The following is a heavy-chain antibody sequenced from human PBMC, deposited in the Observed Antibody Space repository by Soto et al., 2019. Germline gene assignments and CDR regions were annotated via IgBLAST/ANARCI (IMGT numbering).Heavy chain of an antibody. Sequence: QVQLVESGGGVVQPGRSLRLSCAASGFTFSSYAMHWVRQAPGKGLEWVAVISYDGSNKYYADSVKGRFTISRDNSKNTLYRQMNSLRAEDTAVYYCAREGQYYYGPAGHFDYWGQGTLVTVSS. CDR2: ISYDGSNK. V-gene: IGHV3-30-3*01. CDR3: AREGQYYYGPAGHFDY. D-gene: IGHD3-10*01. CDR1: GFTFSSYA. J-gene: IGHJ4*02.